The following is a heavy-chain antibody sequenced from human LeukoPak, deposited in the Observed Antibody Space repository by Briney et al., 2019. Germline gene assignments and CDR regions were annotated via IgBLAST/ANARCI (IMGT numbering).Heavy chain of an antibody. D-gene: IGHD3-3*01. CDR3: ARDRRGIGVVIIKGEKGYFDY. V-gene: IGHV4-34*01. Sequence: GSLRLSCAASGFTFSSYNMNWVRQPPGKGLVWIGEINHSGSTNYNPSLKSRVTISVHTSKNQFSLKLSSVTAADTAVYYCARDRRGIGVVIIKGEKGYFDYWGQGTLVTVSS. CDR1: GFTFSSYN. J-gene: IGHJ4*02. CDR2: INHSGST.